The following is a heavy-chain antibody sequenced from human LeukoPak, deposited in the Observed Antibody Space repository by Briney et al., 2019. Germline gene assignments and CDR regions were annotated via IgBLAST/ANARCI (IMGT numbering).Heavy chain of an antibody. CDR1: GFTFSSYA. CDR3: AKDSGYDTYNWFDP. CDR2: ISGSGGST. V-gene: IGHV3-23*01. J-gene: IGHJ5*02. D-gene: IGHD5-12*01. Sequence: GGSLRLSCAASGFTFSSYAMSWVRQAPGKGLEWVSAISGSGGSTYYADSVRGRFTISRDNSKNTLYLQMNSLRAEDTAVYYCAKDSGYDTYNWFDPWGQGTLVTVSS.